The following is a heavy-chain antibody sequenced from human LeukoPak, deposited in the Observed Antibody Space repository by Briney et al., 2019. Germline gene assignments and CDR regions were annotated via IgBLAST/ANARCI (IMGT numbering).Heavy chain of an antibody. CDR3: TRENRPFCPFAY. Sequence: SETLSLTSGVSGGSIDITNYWSWVRQAPGKGLEWIGEISHGGTTNYNPSLRSRVAMSLDRANNQFSLSLTSVTAADTAVYYCTRENRPFCPFAYWGQGVLVTVSS. D-gene: IGHD2/OR15-2a*01. J-gene: IGHJ4*02. V-gene: IGHV4-4*02. CDR2: ISHGGTT. CDR1: GGSIDITNY.